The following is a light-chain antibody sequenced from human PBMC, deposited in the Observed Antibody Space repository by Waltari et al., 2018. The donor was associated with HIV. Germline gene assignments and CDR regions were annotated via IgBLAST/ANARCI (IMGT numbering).Light chain of an antibody. J-gene: IGLJ1*01. Sequence: QVVLTQSPSASASLGASVTLTCPLSSGHSSYAIAWPQQQPEKGPRYLMKLKSDGSHTKGDGIPDRFSGSSSGAERYLTISSLQSEDEADYYCQTWDTGIRVFGFGTKVTVL. CDR1: SGHSSYA. V-gene: IGLV4-69*02. CDR3: QTWDTGIRV. CDR2: LKSDGSH.